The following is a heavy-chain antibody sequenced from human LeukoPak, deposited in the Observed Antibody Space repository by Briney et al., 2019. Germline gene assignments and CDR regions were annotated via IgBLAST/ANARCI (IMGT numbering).Heavy chain of an antibody. CDR3: ARNIYSSSSWRFDY. J-gene: IGHJ4*02. CDR2: ISGDGAST. CDR1: GFTFAIHA. Sequence: PGGSLRLSCAASGFTFAIHAMTWVRQAPGKGLEWVSGISGDGASTHYAESVKGQFTISRDISKNALYLQMNSLRAEDTAVFYCARNIYSSSSWRFDYWGQGTLVTVSS. V-gene: IGHV3-23*01. D-gene: IGHD6-6*01.